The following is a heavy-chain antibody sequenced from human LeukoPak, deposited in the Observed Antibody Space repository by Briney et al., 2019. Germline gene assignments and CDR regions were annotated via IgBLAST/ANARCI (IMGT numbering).Heavy chain of an antibody. D-gene: IGHD2-2*01. CDR1: GFTFRSYG. CDR2: ISYDGSNE. V-gene: IGHV3-30-3*01. Sequence: GGSLRLSRAASGFTFRSYGIHWVRQAPGKGLEWVAVISYDGSNEYHADSVKGRFTISRDNSKNTLYLQMDSLRVDDTAIYYCARGYCSSISCYLVYWGQGTLVTVSS. J-gene: IGHJ4*02. CDR3: ARGYCSSISCYLVY.